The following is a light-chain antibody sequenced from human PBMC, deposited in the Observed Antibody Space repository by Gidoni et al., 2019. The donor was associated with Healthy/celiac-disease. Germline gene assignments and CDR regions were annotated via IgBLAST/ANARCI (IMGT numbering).Light chain of an antibody. V-gene: IGKV1-39*01. CDR2: AAS. CDR1: QSISSY. Sequence: DIHMTQSPSSLSASVGDRVTITCRASQSISSYLNWYQQKPGKAPKLLIYAASRLQSGVPSRFSGSGSGTDFTLTISSLQPEDVATYYCQQSYSTRWTFGQGTKVEIK. CDR3: QQSYSTRWT. J-gene: IGKJ1*01.